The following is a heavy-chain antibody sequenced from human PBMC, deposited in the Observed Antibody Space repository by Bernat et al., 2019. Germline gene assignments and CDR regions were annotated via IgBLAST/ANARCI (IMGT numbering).Heavy chain of an antibody. V-gene: IGHV4-39*01. CDR2: IDYSGRT. Sequence: QLQLQESGPGLVKPSETLSLTCTVSGGSISSSSYYWGWIRQPPGKGLEWIGSIDYSGRTYYNPYLKSRVTISVDTSKSRFSLKLSSVTAAGTAVYYCARHRAGVRYYFDYWGQGTLVTVSS. CDR1: GGSISSSSYY. J-gene: IGHJ4*02. CDR3: ARHRAGVRYYFDY. D-gene: IGHD2-21*01.